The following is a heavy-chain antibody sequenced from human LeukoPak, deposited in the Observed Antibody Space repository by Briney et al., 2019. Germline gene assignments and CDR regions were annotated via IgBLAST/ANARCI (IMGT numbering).Heavy chain of an antibody. D-gene: IGHD5-24*01. CDR1: GFTFSSYG. V-gene: IGHV3-23*01. J-gene: IGHJ4*02. Sequence: PGGSLRLSCAASGFTFSSYGMNWVRQAPGKGLEWISGISPSGGGTYYADFVKGRFTISRDDSKNTLYLQMNSLRGDDTAVYYCAKDMGWLQFAYWGQGTLVTVSS. CDR2: ISPSGGGT. CDR3: AKDMGWLQFAY.